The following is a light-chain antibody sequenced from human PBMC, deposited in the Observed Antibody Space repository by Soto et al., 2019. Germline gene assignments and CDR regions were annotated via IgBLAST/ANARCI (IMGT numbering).Light chain of an antibody. CDR1: QSISSW. V-gene: IGKV1-5*03. CDR3: QQYNSYPVT. Sequence: DIQMTQSPSTLSASVGDRVTITCRASQSISSWLAWYQQKPGKAPKVLIYKASSLESGVPSRFSGRGSGTEFTLTISSLQPDDPATYYCQQYNSYPVTFGQGTKVEIK. J-gene: IGKJ1*01. CDR2: KAS.